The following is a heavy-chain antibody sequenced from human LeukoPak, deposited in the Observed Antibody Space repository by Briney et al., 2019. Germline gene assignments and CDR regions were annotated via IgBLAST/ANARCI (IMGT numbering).Heavy chain of an antibody. CDR2: IYHSGST. J-gene: IGHJ4*02. V-gene: IGHV4-38-2*02. CDR3: AMGFGELSIHDY. Sequence: SETLSLTCTVSGYCISSGYYWGWIRQPPGKGLEWIGSIYHSGSTYYNPSLKSRVTISVDTSKNQFSLKLSSVTAADTAVYYCAMGFGELSIHDYWGQGTLVTVSS. CDR1: GYCISSGYY. D-gene: IGHD3-10*01.